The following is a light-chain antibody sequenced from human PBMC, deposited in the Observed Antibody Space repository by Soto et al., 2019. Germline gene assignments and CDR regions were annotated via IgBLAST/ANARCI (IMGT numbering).Light chain of an antibody. CDR1: QNVNAW. Sequence: DIQMTQSPSTLSASVGDRVTISCRASQNVNAWLAWYQQKPGKAPKLLIYKASTLQSGVPSRFSGSGSGTEFTLTINSLQPDDSATYYCQHNNSPWYTFGQGTKLEIK. J-gene: IGKJ2*01. CDR3: QHNNSPWYT. CDR2: KAS. V-gene: IGKV1-5*03.